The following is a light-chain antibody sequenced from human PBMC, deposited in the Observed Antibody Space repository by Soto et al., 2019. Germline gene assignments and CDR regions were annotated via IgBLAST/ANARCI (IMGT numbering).Light chain of an antibody. CDR3: QYRTNWPPFT. V-gene: IGKV3-11*01. CDR2: DAS. J-gene: IGKJ3*01. Sequence: EIVLTQSPATLSLSPGDRATLSCRASQSISSSLAWYQQKPGQAPRLLIYDASNRAAGIPARFSGSGSGTDFTLTISSLEPEDFAVYYCQYRTNWPPFTFGPGTKVDVK. CDR1: QSISSS.